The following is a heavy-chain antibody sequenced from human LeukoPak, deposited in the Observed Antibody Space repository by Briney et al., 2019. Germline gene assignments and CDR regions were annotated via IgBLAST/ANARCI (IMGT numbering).Heavy chain of an antibody. V-gene: IGHV4-39*07. D-gene: IGHD6-6*01. J-gene: IGHJ6*03. CDR1: GGSISSSSYY. CDR2: IYYSGST. Sequence: PSETLSLTCTVSGGSISSSSYYWGWIRQPPGKGLEWIGSIYYSGSTYYNPPLKSRVTISVDTSKNQFSLKLSSVTAADTAVYYCARGTYSSSGGVYYYYYMDVWGKGTTVTVSS. CDR3: ARGTYSSSGGVYYYYYMDV.